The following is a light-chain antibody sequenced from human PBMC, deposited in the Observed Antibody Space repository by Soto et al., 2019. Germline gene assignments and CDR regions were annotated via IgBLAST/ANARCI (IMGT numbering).Light chain of an antibody. V-gene: IGLV2-11*01. CDR2: DVT. CDR1: SSDVGGYNH. CDR3: CSYAGSYNFYV. Sequence: QSVQTHPGSVSWSPGQSVTISCTGTSSDVGGYNHVSWYQQHPGKAPKIMIYDVTKRPSGVPDRFSGSKSGNTASLTISGLQAEDEADYYCCSYAGSYNFYVFGTGTKVTVL. J-gene: IGLJ1*01.